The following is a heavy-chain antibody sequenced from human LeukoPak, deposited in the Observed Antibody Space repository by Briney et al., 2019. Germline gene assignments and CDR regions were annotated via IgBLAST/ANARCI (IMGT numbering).Heavy chain of an antibody. J-gene: IGHJ4*02. V-gene: IGHV6-1*01. CDR3: ARATMVRGVPLYYFDY. CDR1: GYSVSSNSAA. D-gene: IGHD3-10*01. CDR2: TYYRSKWYN. Sequence: SQTLSLTCAISGYSVSSNSAAWNWIRQSPSRGLEWLGRTYYRSKWYNDYAISVKSRITINPDTSKNQFSLQLNSVAPEDTAVYYCARATMVRGVPLYYFDYWGQGTLVTVSS.